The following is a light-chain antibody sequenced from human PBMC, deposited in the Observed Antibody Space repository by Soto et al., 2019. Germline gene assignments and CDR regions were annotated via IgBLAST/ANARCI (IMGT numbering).Light chain of an antibody. J-gene: IGLJ1*01. V-gene: IGLV1-40*01. Sequence: QSVLTQPPSVSGAPGQRVTISCIGATSDVHWYQHLPGTAPKLLIYGNNNRPSGVPDRFSGSKSGTSASLAITGLQAEDEADYYCQSFDISLSALYVFGTGTKLTVL. CDR2: GNN. CDR1: GATSD. CDR3: QSFDISLSALYV.